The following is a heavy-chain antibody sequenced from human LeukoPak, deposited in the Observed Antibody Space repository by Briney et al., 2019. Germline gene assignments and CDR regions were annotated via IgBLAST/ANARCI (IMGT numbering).Heavy chain of an antibody. Sequence: PSETLSLTCTVSGGSISSYYWSWIRQPPGEGLECIGYIYYSGSTNYNPSLKSRVTISVDTSKNQFSLKLSSVTAADTAVYYCARLASSSWYLGYFDLWGRGTLVTVSS. V-gene: IGHV4-59*01. D-gene: IGHD6-13*01. CDR3: ARLASSSWYLGYFDL. CDR2: IYYSGST. CDR1: GGSISSYY. J-gene: IGHJ2*01.